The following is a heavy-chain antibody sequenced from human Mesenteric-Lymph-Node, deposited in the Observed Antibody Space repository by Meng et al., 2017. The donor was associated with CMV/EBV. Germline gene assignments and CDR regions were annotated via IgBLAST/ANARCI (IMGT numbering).Heavy chain of an antibody. CDR3: ARRYPGIAAAVPLTGFDP. CDR2: IYYSGST. CDR1: ISRSSYY. V-gene: IGHV4-39*01. J-gene: IGHJ5*02. Sequence: ISRSSYYWGWIRQPPGKGLEWIGSIYYSGSTYYNPSLKSRVTISVDTSKNQFSLKLSSVTAADTAVYYCARRYPGIAAAVPLTGFDPWGQGTLVTVSS. D-gene: IGHD6-13*01.